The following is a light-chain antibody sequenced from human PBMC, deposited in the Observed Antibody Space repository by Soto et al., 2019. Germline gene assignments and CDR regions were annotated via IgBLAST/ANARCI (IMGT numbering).Light chain of an antibody. CDR3: QQYNNWVGET. J-gene: IGKJ2*01. Sequence: VVTQSPVTLSVSPGERVTLSCRASQSVDSDVAWFQHKPGQAPRLLIYGASTRAAGIPARFRGSGYETNYTITISGLEPEDSVAYCCQQYNNWVGETFGQGKKLQIK. CDR2: GAS. CDR1: QSVDSD. V-gene: IGKV3-15*01.